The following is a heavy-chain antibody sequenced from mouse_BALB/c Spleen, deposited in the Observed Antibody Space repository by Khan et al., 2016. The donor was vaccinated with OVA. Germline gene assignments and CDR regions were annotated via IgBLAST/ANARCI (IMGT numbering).Heavy chain of an antibody. D-gene: IGHD6-2*01. V-gene: IGHV9-1*02. Sequence: QIQLVQSGPELKKPGETVKISCKASGYTFTNYGMNWVKQAPGKGLKWMGWINTYTGEPTYADDFKGRFVFSLETSASTAYLQISNLKNEDRTTYFCARISSYWYFDVWGAGTTGTVSS. J-gene: IGHJ1*01. CDR2: INTYTGEP. CDR3: ARISSYWYFDV. CDR1: GYTFTNYG.